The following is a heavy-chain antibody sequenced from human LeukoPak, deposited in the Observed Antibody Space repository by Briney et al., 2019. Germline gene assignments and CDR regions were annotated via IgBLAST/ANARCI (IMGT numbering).Heavy chain of an antibody. J-gene: IGHJ3*02. D-gene: IGHD1-26*01. Sequence: GGSLRLSCAASGFTFGDHAMHWVRRIPGKGLEWVSVIYSGGSTYYADSVKGRFTISRDNSKNTLYLQMNSLRAEDTAVYYCARLGGAKGYAFDIWGQGTMVTVSS. CDR2: IYSGGST. V-gene: IGHV3-53*01. CDR3: ARLGGAKGYAFDI. CDR1: GFTFGDHA.